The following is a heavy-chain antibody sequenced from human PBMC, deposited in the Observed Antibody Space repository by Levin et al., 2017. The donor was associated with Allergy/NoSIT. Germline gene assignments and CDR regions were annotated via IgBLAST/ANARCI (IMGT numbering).Heavy chain of an antibody. CDR2: TYYRSKWYN. V-gene: IGHV6-1*01. Sequence: SQTLSLTCAISGDSVSSTSAAWNWIRQSPSRGLEWLGRTYYRSKWYNDYAVSVKSRITINPDTSKNQFSLQLNSVTPEDTAVYYCASSLPSGDYVWGSYRLTDAFDIWGQGTMVTVSS. J-gene: IGHJ3*02. D-gene: IGHD3-16*02. CDR3: ASSLPSGDYVWGSYRLTDAFDI. CDR1: GDSVSSTSAA.